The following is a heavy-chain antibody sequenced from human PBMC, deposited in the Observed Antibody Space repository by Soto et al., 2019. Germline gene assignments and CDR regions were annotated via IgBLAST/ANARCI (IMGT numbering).Heavy chain of an antibody. Sequence: SQTLSLTCVISGDSLSSNSAAWNWIRQSPSRGLEWLGRTYYRSKWYNDYAVSVKSRITINPDTSKNQFSLQLNSVTPEDTAVYYFAREYYDSSVYYSPDYFDFWAQGTLVPGSS. CDR2: TYYRSKWYN. CDR1: GDSLSSNSAA. V-gene: IGHV6-1*01. D-gene: IGHD3-22*01. CDR3: AREYYDSSVYYSPDYFDF. J-gene: IGHJ4*02.